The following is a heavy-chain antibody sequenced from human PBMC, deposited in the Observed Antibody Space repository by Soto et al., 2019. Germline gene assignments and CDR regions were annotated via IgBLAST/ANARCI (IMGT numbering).Heavy chain of an antibody. Sequence: PGETLSLTCTVSGGSISSSSYYWGWIRQPPGKGLEWIGSIYYSGSTYYNPSLKSRVTISVDTSKNQFSLKLSSVTAADTAVYYCARTYYDFWSGYYYYYAMDVWGQGTTVTVSS. CDR1: GGSISSSSYY. V-gene: IGHV4-39*01. CDR2: IYYSGST. J-gene: IGHJ6*02. D-gene: IGHD3-3*01. CDR3: ARTYYDFWSGYYYYYAMDV.